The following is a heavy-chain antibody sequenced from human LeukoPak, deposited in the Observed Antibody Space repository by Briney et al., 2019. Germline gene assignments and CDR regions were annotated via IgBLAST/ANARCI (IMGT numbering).Heavy chain of an antibody. Sequence: GGSLRLSCVASGFTFNNAWMSWVRQAPGKGLEWVGRIKSKTDGGATDYATPVKGRFTISRDDSKNTLYLQMNSLKTEDTAMYYCTTDEYPVPNWFDPWGQGTLVTVSS. CDR3: TTDEYPVPNWFDP. V-gene: IGHV3-15*01. CDR2: IKSKTDGGAT. CDR1: GFTFNNAW. D-gene: IGHD2-2*01. J-gene: IGHJ5*02.